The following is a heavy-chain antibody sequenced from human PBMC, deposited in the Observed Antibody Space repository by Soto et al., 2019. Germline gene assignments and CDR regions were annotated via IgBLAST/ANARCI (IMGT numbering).Heavy chain of an antibody. CDR3: AKVWVGTTFAYYYGMDV. CDR1: GYTFTTYG. CDR2: ISAYNGNT. D-gene: IGHD1-1*01. Sequence: QVQLVQSGAEVKKPGASVKVSCKASGYTFTTYGINWVRQAPGQGLEWMGWISAYNGNTNYAQKLQGRVTMTTDTSXSXXYMELRSLRSDDTAVYYCAKVWVGTTFAYYYGMDVWGQGTTVTVSS. J-gene: IGHJ6*02. V-gene: IGHV1-18*01.